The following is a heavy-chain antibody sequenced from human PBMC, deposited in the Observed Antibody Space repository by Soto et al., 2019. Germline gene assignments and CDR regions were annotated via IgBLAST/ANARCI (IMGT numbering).Heavy chain of an antibody. Sequence: GGSLKVSCAASGLTFSSYAMSCVRQAPGKGLEWVSAISGSGGSTYYADSVKGRFTISRDNSKNTLYLQMNSLRAEDTAVYYCAKDRTYCSGGSCYHDAFDIWGQGTMVTVSS. CDR2: ISGSGGST. CDR1: GLTFSSYA. CDR3: AKDRTYCSGGSCYHDAFDI. J-gene: IGHJ3*02. D-gene: IGHD2-15*01. V-gene: IGHV3-23*01.